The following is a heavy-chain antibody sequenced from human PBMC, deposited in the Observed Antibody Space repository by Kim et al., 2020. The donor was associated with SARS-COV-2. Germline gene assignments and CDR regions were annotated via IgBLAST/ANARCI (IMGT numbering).Heavy chain of an antibody. CDR3: ARAYDSVGGAFDI. V-gene: IGHV3-7*03. D-gene: IGHD3-3*01. Sequence: GGSLRLSCAASKFTFSDFWMSWVRQAPGKGLEWVANIKSDGSDEYYVDSVKGRFTISRDNAKNSLYLDMNSLRAEDTALYYCARAYDSVGGAFDIWGQGQWSPSLQ. CDR1: KFTFSDFW. CDR2: IKSDGSDE. J-gene: IGHJ3*02.